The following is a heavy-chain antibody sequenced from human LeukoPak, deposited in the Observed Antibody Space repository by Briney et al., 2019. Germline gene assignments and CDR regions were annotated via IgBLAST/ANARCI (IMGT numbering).Heavy chain of an antibody. CDR2: INHSGST. Sequence: SETLSLTCAVYGGSFSGYSWTWIRQPPGKGLEWIGEINHSGSTNYNPSLKSRVTISVDTSKNQFSLKLSSVTAADTAVYYCARRGSGWPRDAFDIWGQGTMVTVSS. CDR3: ARRGSGWPRDAFDI. V-gene: IGHV4-34*01. D-gene: IGHD6-19*01. J-gene: IGHJ3*02. CDR1: GGSFSGYS.